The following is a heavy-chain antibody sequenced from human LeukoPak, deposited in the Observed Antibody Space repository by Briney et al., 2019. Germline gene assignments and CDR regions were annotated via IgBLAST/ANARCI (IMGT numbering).Heavy chain of an antibody. D-gene: IGHD3-10*01. CDR1: GFTFSSYS. V-gene: IGHV3-48*01. CDR3: ARAPLLWFGELGADY. Sequence: GGSLRLSCAASGFTFSSYSMNWVRQAPGKGLEWVSYISSSSSTIYYADSVKGRFTISRDNAKNSLYLQMNSLRAEDTAVYYCARAPLLWFGELGADYWGQGTLVTVFS. CDR2: ISSSSSTI. J-gene: IGHJ4*02.